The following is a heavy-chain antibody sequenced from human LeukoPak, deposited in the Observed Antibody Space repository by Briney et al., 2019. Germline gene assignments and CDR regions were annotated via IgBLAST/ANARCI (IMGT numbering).Heavy chain of an antibody. Sequence: ASVKVSCKASGYTFTSYDINWVRQAPGQGLEWMGWMNPNSGNTGYAQKFQGRVTMTRNTSISTAYMELSSLRSEDTAVYYCARGPPRVLWFGESHNWFDPWGQGTLVTVSS. J-gene: IGHJ5*02. D-gene: IGHD3-10*01. CDR1: GYTFTSYD. CDR3: ARGPPRVLWFGESHNWFDP. CDR2: MNPNSGNT. V-gene: IGHV1-8*01.